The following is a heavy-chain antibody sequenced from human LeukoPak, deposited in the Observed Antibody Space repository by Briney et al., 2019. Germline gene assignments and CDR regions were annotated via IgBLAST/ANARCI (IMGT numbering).Heavy chain of an antibody. V-gene: IGHV3-74*01. CDR2: INSDGSST. Sequence: GGSLRLSCAASGFTFSSYWMHWVRQAPGKGLVWVSRINSDGSSTNADSVKGRFTISRDNAKNTLFLQMNSLRAEDTAVYYCASYSSSWYSQYYFDSWGQGTLVTVPS. CDR1: GFTFSSYW. D-gene: IGHD6-13*01. CDR3: ASYSSSWYSQYYFDS. J-gene: IGHJ4*02.